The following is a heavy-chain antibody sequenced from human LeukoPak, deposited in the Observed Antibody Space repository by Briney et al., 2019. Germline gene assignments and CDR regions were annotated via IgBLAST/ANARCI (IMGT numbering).Heavy chain of an antibody. J-gene: IGHJ4*02. CDR1: GFTFSNYW. V-gene: IGHV3-74*01. Sequence: GGSLRLSCAASGFTFSNYWMYWVRQAPGEGLVWVSRINSDGKTTNYADSVKGRFTISRDNAKNTLYLQMNSLRAEDTAVYYCARDITLTRGGRSDYWGQGTLVTVSA. CDR2: INSDGKTT. CDR3: ARDITLTRGGRSDY. D-gene: IGHD3-10*01.